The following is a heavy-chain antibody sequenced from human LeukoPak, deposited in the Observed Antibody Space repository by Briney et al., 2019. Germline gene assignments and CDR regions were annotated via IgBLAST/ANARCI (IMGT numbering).Heavy chain of an antibody. J-gene: IGHJ4*02. V-gene: IGHV1-69*01. Sequence: SVKVSCKASGGTFSNYAISWVRQAPGQGLEWMGGIIPISGTASYAQKLQDRVTITADASTSTAYMELSSLRSEDTAVYYCATYCSSTSCYIWGYYFDYWGQGTLVTVSS. D-gene: IGHD2-2*01. CDR1: GGTFSNYA. CDR2: IIPISGTA. CDR3: ATYCSSTSCYIWGYYFDY.